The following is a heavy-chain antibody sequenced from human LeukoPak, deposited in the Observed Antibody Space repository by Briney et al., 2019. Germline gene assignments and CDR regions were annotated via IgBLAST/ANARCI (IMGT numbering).Heavy chain of an antibody. V-gene: IGHV4-59*08. CDR1: GGSISSYY. J-gene: IGHJ6*02. Sequence: PSETLSLTCTVSGGSISSYYWSWIRQPPGKGLEWIGYIYYSGSTNYNPSLKSRVTISVDTSKNHFSLKLSSVTAADTAVYYCARRQQQWFGMDVWGQGTTVTVSS. CDR3: ARRQQQWFGMDV. D-gene: IGHD5-18*01. CDR2: IYYSGST.